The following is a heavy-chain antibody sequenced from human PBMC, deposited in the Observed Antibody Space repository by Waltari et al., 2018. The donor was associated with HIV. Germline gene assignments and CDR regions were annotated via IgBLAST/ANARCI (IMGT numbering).Heavy chain of an antibody. CDR1: GDAVITHSVA. V-gene: IGHV6-1*01. CDR3: ARGTPVSARVDVFDI. CDR2: TYSRSKWYR. Sequence: QVPLQQSGPRLVKPSQNLSVTCAISGDAVITHSVAWDRIRQSPSRGLEWLGRTYSRSKWYRDYSLSVKSRINITADVSKNQFSLLLHSVTPEDTSLYFCARGTPVSARVDVFDIWGQGTPVTVSS. J-gene: IGHJ3*02. D-gene: IGHD6-19*01.